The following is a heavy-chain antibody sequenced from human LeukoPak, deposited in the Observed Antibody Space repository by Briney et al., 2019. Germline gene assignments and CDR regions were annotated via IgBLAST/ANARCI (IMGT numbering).Heavy chain of an antibody. V-gene: IGHV1-18*01. CDR3: ARDSNRLKYSSGWSDFDY. Sequence: ASVKVSCKASGYTFTSYGISWVRQAPGQGLEWMGWISAYNGNTNYAQKLQGRVTMTTDTSTSTAYMELRSLRSDDTAVYYCARDSNRLKYSSGWSDFDYWGQGTLVTVSS. CDR2: ISAYNGNT. D-gene: IGHD6-19*01. J-gene: IGHJ4*02. CDR1: GYTFTSYG.